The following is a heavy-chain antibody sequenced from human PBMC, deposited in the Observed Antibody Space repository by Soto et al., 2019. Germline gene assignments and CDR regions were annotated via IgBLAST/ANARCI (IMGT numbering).Heavy chain of an antibody. CDR3: ARDGGDSSGYYYNWFDP. V-gene: IGHV4-59*01. D-gene: IGHD3-22*01. Sequence: SETLSLTCTVSGGSISSYYWSWIRQPPGKGLEWIGYIYYSGSTNYNPSLKSRVTISVDTSKNQFSLKLSSVTAADTAVYYCARDGGDSSGYYYNWFDPWGQGTLVTVSS. CDR2: IYYSGST. CDR1: GGSISSYY. J-gene: IGHJ5*02.